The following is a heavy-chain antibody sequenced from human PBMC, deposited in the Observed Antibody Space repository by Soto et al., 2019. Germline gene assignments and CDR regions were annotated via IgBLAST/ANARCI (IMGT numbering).Heavy chain of an antibody. CDR1: GFTFRIYA. D-gene: IGHD3-22*01. V-gene: IGHV3-23*01. CDR2: ITGNGGT. J-gene: IGHJ4*02. Sequence: EVQLLESGGGVIQPGGSLRLSCAASGFTFRIYAMSWVRQAPGKGLEWVSTITGNGGTSYADFVRGRFTLSRDNSKNTLYLQMNSLRAEDTDVYYCAKDAPGSGWLSDYWGQGTLVTVSS. CDR3: AKDAPGSGWLSDY.